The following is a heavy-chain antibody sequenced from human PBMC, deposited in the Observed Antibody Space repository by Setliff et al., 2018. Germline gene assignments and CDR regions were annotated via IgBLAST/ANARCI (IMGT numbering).Heavy chain of an antibody. CDR3: AKESLAINTRWFDP. CDR2: AYNSGTT. V-gene: IGHV4-61*02. D-gene: IGHD3-3*02. Sequence: SETLSLTCTVSGDSISGGDYYWTWIRQPAGKRLEWIGRAYNSGTTYNAFFASRVTMSIDTSKNQFSLNLNSVTAADTALYYCAKESLAINTRWFDPWGQGILVTVS. CDR1: GDSISGGDYY. J-gene: IGHJ5*02.